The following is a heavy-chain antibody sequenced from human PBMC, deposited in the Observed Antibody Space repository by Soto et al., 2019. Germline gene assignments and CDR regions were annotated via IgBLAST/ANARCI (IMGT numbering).Heavy chain of an antibody. J-gene: IGHJ6*02. D-gene: IGHD3-22*01. V-gene: IGHV1-8*01. CDR2: MNPNSGNT. Sequence: QVQLVQSGAEVKKPGASVKVSCKASGYTFTSYDINWVRQATGQGLEWMGWMNPNSGNTGYAQKFQGRVTMARNTSISTAYMELSSLRSEDTAVYYCAGRYDSSAYYYYGMDVWGQGTTVTVSS. CDR1: GYTFTSYD. CDR3: AGRYDSSAYYYYGMDV.